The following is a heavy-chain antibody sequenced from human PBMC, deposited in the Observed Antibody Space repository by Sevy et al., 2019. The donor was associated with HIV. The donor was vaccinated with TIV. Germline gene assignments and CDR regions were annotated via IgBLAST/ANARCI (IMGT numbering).Heavy chain of an antibody. CDR3: ARERITMVEGVFITTYYHYGMDV. D-gene: IGHD3-10*01. J-gene: IGHJ6*02. CDR1: GYTFSNYY. CDR2: INPNSGGT. Sequence: ASVKVSCKASGYTFSNYYMDWVRQAPGQGLEWMGRINPNSGGTNYAQKFQGRVTMTSDTSIRTAYMELTWLRSDDTAVYYCARERITMVEGVFITTYYHYGMDVWGQGTTVTVSS. V-gene: IGHV1-2*06.